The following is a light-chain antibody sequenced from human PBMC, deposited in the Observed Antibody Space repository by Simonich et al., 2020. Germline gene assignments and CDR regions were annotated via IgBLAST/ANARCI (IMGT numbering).Light chain of an antibody. V-gene: IGLV6-57*01. Sequence: NFMLTQPHSVSESPVKTVTISCTRSSGSIASNYVQWYQQRPGSSPTTVIYEDNQIPSGVPDRFSGSIDSSSNSASLTISGLKTEDEADYYCQSYDSSNWVFGGGTKLTVL. CDR3: QSYDSSNWV. J-gene: IGLJ3*02. CDR2: EDN. CDR1: SGSIASNY.